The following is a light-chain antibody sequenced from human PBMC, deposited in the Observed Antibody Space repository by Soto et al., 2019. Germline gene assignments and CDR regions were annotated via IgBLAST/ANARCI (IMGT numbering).Light chain of an antibody. V-gene: IGLV2-8*01. CDR3: NSYAVNNNFV. CDR2: EVN. J-gene: IGLJ3*02. CDR1: SSDVGGYKY. Sequence: QSVLTQPPSASGSPGQSVTISCAGTSSDVGGYKYVSWYQQHPGKAPKLMIYEVNKRPSGVPDRFSGSKTGNTASLTVSGLQAEDEADYYCNSYAVNNNFVFGGGTKLTVL.